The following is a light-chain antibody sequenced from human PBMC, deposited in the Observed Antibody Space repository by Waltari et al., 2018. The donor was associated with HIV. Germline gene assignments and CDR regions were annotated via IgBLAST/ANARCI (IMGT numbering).Light chain of an antibody. J-gene: IGKJ4*01. CDR3: MQPLQLPLT. V-gene: IGKV2-28*01. CDR1: QSLLHSNGYNY. Sequence: EIVMTQSPLSLPVTPGEPASFSCRSSQSLLHSNGYNYLDWYLQRPGQSPQLLIYLGSTRASGVPDRFSGSGSGTDFTLTINRVEAEDVRVYYCMQPLQLPLTFGGGTK. CDR2: LGS.